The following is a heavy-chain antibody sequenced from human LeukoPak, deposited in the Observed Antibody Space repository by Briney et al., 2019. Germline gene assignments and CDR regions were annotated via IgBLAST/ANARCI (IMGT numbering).Heavy chain of an antibody. Sequence: SVKVSCKASGGTFSSYAISWVRQAPGQGLEWMGRIIPIFGTANYAQKFQGRVTITTDESTSTAYMELSSLRPEDTAVYYCARGRYSSSTDAFDIWGQGTMVTVSS. D-gene: IGHD6-6*01. V-gene: IGHV1-69*05. CDR1: GGTFSSYA. J-gene: IGHJ3*02. CDR3: ARGRYSSSTDAFDI. CDR2: IIPIFGTA.